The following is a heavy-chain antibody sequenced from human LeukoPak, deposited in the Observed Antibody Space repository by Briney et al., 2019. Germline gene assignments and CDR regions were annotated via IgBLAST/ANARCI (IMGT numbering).Heavy chain of an antibody. J-gene: IGHJ4*02. CDR3: ARLRDYGSGTYYNDY. D-gene: IGHD3-10*01. V-gene: IGHV4-59*08. CDR1: GGSMSNYY. Sequence: SETLSLTCIVSGGSMSNYYWTWMRQPPGKGLEWVGYIYYSGSTNYNPSLKSRVTISVDTSKNQFSLKLSSVTAADTAVYYCARLRDYGSGTYYNDYWGQGTLVTVSS. CDR2: IYYSGST.